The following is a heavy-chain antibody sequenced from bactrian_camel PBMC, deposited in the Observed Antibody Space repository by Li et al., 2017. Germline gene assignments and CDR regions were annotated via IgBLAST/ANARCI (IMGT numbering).Heavy chain of an antibody. J-gene: IGHJ4*01. CDR2: FADRDGSI. CDR3: SATDSLRDCVSSQFNH. Sequence: VQLVESGGGSVQAGGSLRLSCAVSGYTYSSNCMGWFRQAPGKEREGVATFAAEFADRDGSISYADSVKGRFTISRDNTKNTVYLQMNNLKPDDTAMYYCSATDSLRDCVSSQFNHWGQGTQVTVS. CDR1: GYTYSSNC. D-gene: IGHD3*01. V-gene: IGHV3S44*01.